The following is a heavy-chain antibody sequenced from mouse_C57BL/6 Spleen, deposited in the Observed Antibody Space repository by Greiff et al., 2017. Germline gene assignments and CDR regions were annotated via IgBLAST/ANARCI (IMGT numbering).Heavy chain of an antibody. D-gene: IGHD3-2*02. Sequence: QVQLQQSGAELVRPGASVTLSCKASGYTFTDYEMHWVKQTPVHGLEWIGAIDPETGGTAYNQKFKGKAILTADKSSSTAYMELRSLTSEDSAVYYCTRGQLRHHYARDYWGQGTSVTVSS. V-gene: IGHV1-15*01. CDR3: TRGQLRHHYARDY. CDR1: GYTFTDYE. J-gene: IGHJ4*01. CDR2: IDPETGGT.